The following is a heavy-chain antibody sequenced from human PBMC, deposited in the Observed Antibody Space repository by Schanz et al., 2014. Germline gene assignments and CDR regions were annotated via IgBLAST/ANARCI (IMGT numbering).Heavy chain of an antibody. Sequence: QVQLVQSGAEVKKPGASVKVSCKASGYTFTSYSMHWVRQAPGQGLEWMGIINLSGDSTNNAQKFQGRLTMTRDTSTSTVYMELSSLRYEDTALYDCARGTMPGTFDIWGQGTMVTVSS. CDR3: ARGTMPGTFDI. D-gene: IGHD2-2*01. V-gene: IGHV1-46*01. CDR1: GYTFTSYS. CDR2: INLSGDST. J-gene: IGHJ3*02.